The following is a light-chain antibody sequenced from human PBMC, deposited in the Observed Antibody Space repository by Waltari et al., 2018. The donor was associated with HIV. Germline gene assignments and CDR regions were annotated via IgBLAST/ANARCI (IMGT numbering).Light chain of an antibody. CDR1: SSDSGDYKH. CDR2: DVT. Sequence: QSALTQHPSASGSPGQSVTISCTGTSSDSGDYKHVSWYQQHPGKAPKLIIYDVTKRPSWVPDRFSGSKSGNTASLTVSGLQTEDEAEYYCSSSAGSAYVFGTGTKVSVL. V-gene: IGLV2-8*01. CDR3: SSSAGSAYV. J-gene: IGLJ1*01.